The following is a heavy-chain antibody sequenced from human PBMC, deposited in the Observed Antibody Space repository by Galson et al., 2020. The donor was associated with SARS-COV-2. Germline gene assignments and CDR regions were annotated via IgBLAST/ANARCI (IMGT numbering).Heavy chain of an antibody. CDR1: GGSISTIDYY. CDR2: MYYTRPT. CDR3: AKAQWSRSQYYFDY. J-gene: IGHJ4*02. D-gene: IGHD3-16*01. V-gene: IGHV4-39*07. Sequence: SETLSLTCSVSGGSISTIDYYWTWIRQPPGKGLEWIGSMYYTRPTYYNPSLKSRVAISLDKSKNQFSLKVTSMTAADTAVYYCAKAQWSRSQYYFDYWGKGTLVTVSS.